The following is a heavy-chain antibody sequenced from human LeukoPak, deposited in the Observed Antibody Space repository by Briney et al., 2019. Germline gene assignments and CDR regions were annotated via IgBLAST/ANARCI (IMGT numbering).Heavy chain of an antibody. CDR2: IYYSEST. V-gene: IGHV4-30-4*08. D-gene: IGHD6-6*01. CDR1: GGSISSGDYY. CDR3: AREGTARPLDY. Sequence: PSETLSLTCTVSGGSISSGDYYWSWIRQPPGKGLEWIGYIYYSESTYYNPSLKSRVTISVDTSKNQFSLKLSSVTAADTAVYYCAREGTARPLDYWGQGTLVTVSS. J-gene: IGHJ4*02.